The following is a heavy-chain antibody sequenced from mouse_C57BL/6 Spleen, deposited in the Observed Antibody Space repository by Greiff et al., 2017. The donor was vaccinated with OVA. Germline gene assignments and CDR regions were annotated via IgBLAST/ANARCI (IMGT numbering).Heavy chain of an antibody. Sequence: VQLQQPGAELVKPGASVKMSCKASGYTFTSYWITWVKQRPGQGLEWIGDIYPGSGSTNYNEKFKSKATLTVDTSSSTAYMQLSSLTSEDSAVYYCARVNGNFYYFDDWGKGTTLTVSS. D-gene: IGHD2-1*01. V-gene: IGHV1-55*01. CDR2: IYPGSGST. CDR1: GYTFTSYW. J-gene: IGHJ2*01. CDR3: ARVNGNFYYFDD.